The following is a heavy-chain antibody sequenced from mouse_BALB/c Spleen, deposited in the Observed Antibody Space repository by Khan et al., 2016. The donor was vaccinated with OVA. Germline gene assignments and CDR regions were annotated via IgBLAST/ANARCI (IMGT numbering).Heavy chain of an antibody. D-gene: IGHD2-2*01. Sequence: QVQLQQSGGDLMKPGASVKISCKATGYTFSSYWIEWVKQRPGHGLEWIGQIFPGSVSTTYNEKFKGKATFTADTSSNTAYMQISSLTSEDSAVYYRARGGYGGFAYWGQGTLVTVSA. J-gene: IGHJ3*01. CDR1: GYTFSSYW. V-gene: IGHV1-9*01. CDR2: IFPGSVST. CDR3: ARGGYGGFAY.